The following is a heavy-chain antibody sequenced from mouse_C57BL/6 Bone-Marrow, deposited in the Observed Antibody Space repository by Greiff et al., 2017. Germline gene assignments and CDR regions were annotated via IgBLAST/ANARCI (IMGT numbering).Heavy chain of an antibody. V-gene: IGHV5-6*01. J-gene: IGHJ1*03. CDR3: ARPRGLLQYFEV. D-gene: IGHD2-3*01. CDR1: GFTFSSYG. Sequence: EVKLMESGGDLVKPGGSLQLSCAASGFTFSSYGMSWVRQTPDKRLEWVATISSGGSYNYYPDSVKGRFTISRDNAKNTLYLQMSSLKSEDTAMYYCARPRGLLQYFEVWGTGTTVTVSS. CDR2: ISSGGSYN.